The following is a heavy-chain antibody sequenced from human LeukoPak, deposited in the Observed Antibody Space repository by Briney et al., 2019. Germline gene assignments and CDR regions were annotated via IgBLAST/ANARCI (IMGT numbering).Heavy chain of an antibody. CDR2: FYYSGST. V-gene: IGHV4-59*12. CDR3: VRADYNGGNPGSFDI. Sequence: SETLSLTCTVSGGSINSYYWSWIRQPPGKGLEWIGNFYYSGSTNYNPSLKSRVTISLDESKNQFSLKLSSVTAADTAVYYCVRADYNGGNPGSFDIWGRGTMVTVSS. D-gene: IGHD2-8*01. J-gene: IGHJ3*02. CDR1: GGSINSYY.